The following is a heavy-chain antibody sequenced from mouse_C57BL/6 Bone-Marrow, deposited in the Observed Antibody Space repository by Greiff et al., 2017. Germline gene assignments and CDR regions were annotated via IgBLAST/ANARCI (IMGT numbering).Heavy chain of an antibody. J-gene: IGHJ4*01. V-gene: IGHV1-63*01. CDR3: ARGGGYDAMDY. CDR1: GYTFTNYW. CDR2: IYPGGGYT. Sequence: VQLQQSGAELVRPGTSVKMSCKASGYTFTNYWIGWAKQRPGHGLEWIGDIYPGGGYTNYNEKFKGKATLTADKSSSTAYMQFSSLTSEDSAIYYCARGGGYDAMDYWGQGTAVTVSS.